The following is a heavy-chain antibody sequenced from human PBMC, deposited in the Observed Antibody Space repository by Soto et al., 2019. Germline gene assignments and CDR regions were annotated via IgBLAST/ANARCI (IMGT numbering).Heavy chain of an antibody. J-gene: IGHJ4*02. CDR1: GGSISSGGYY. Sequence: PSETLSLTCTVSGGSISSGGYYWSWTRQHPGKGLEWIGYIYYSGSTYYNPSLKSRVTISVDTSKNQFSLKLSSVTAADTAVYYCARDHGEITIFGVVIPTPYFDYWGQGTLVTVSS. CDR3: ARDHGEITIFGVVIPTPYFDY. V-gene: IGHV4-31*03. CDR2: IYYSGST. D-gene: IGHD3-3*01.